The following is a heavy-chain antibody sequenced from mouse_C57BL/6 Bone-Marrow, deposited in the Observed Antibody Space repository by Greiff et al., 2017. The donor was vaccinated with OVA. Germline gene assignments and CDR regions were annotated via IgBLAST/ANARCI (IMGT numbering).Heavy chain of an antibody. CDR2: IDPENGDT. D-gene: IGHD2-5*01. V-gene: IGHV14-4*01. J-gene: IGHJ4*01. CDR3: TTFSNFYAMDY. Sequence: VQLKQSGAELVRPGASVKLSCTASGFNIKDYYMHWVKQRPEQGLEWIGWIDPENGDTEYASKFQGKATITADTSSNTAYLQLSSLTSEDTAVYYCTTFSNFYAMDYWGQGTLVTVSS. CDR1: GFNIKDYY.